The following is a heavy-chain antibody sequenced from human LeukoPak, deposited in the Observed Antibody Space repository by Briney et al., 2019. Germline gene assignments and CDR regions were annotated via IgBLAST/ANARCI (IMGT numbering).Heavy chain of an antibody. D-gene: IGHD6-19*01. CDR2: IYHSGST. CDR1: GYSISSGYY. CDR3: ACSSGWSSPVGY. J-gene: IGHJ4*02. V-gene: IGHV4-38-2*01. Sequence: PSETLSLTCAVSGYSISSGYYGGWIRQPPGKGLEWIGSIYHSGSTYYNPSLKSRVTISVDTSKNQFSLKLSSVTAADTAVYYCACSSGWSSPVGYWGQVTLVTVSS.